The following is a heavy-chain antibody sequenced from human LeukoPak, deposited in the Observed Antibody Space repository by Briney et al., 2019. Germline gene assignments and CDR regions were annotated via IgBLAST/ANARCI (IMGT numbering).Heavy chain of an antibody. CDR1: GFSFSSYW. V-gene: IGHV3-7*01. CDR2: IKQDGSEK. D-gene: IGHD4-23*01. CDR3: ARVGGVPYFDY. J-gene: IGHJ4*02. Sequence: GGSLRLSCAASGFSFSSYWMSWVRQAPGKGLEWVANIKQDGSEKYYVDSVKGRFTISRDNAKNSLYLQMNSLRAGDTAVYYCARVGGVPYFDYWGQGTLVTVSS.